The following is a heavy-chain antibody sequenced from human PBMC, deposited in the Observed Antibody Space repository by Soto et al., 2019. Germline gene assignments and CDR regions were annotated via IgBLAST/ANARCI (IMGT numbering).Heavy chain of an antibody. Sequence: EVQLVEAGGGLVQPGGSLRVSCAASGFTFSSHALSWVRQAPGQGLEWVSSISGSGVTTDYADSVKGRFTISRDNSQKMLYLHMNSLRAGDTAVYFCAKEVREQQVVYDAFDMWGQGTMVTVS. CDR1: GFTFSSHA. V-gene: IGHV3-23*04. CDR2: ISGSGVTT. D-gene: IGHD6-13*01. CDR3: AKEVREQQVVYDAFDM. J-gene: IGHJ3*02.